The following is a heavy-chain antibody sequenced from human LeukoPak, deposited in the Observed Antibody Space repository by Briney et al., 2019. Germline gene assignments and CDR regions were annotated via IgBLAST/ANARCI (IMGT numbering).Heavy chain of an antibody. CDR1: GYSFTSYW. CDR3: ARRGYSNYVHYYGMDV. D-gene: IGHD4-11*01. Sequence: GESLKISCTGSGYSFTSYWIGWVRQMPGKGLEWMGIIYPGDSDTRYSPSFQGQVTISADKSISTAYLQWSSLKASDTAMYYCARRGYSNYVHYYGMDVWGQGTTVTDSS. J-gene: IGHJ6*02. CDR2: IYPGDSDT. V-gene: IGHV5-51*01.